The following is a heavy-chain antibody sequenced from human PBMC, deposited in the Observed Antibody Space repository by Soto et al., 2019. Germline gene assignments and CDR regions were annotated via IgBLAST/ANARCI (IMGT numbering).Heavy chain of an antibody. CDR3: ARQYCSGGSCYTLDY. D-gene: IGHD2-15*01. J-gene: IGHJ4*02. V-gene: IGHV1-46*01. CDR2: INPSGGST. Sequence: QVQLVQSGAEVKKPGASVKVSCKASGYTFTSYFMHWVRQAPGQGLEWMGIINPSGGSTSYAQKCQGRVNXTXXXSXXTVYMELSSLRSEDTAVYYGARQYCSGGSCYTLDYWGQGTLVTVSS. CDR1: GYTFTSYF.